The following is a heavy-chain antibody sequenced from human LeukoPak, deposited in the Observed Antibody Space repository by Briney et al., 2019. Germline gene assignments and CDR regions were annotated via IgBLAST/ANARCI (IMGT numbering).Heavy chain of an antibody. D-gene: IGHD5-24*01. CDR3: ARHRDTYFDY. J-gene: IGHJ4*02. V-gene: IGHV3-7*01. CDR1: GFTFSSYW. Sequence: GGSLRLSCAASGFTFSSYWMTWVRQAPGKGLEWVANIKHDGSERYYVDSVRGRFTISRDNAENSLYLQMNSLSAEDTAVYSCARHRDTYFDYWGQGTLVTVSS. CDR2: IKHDGSER.